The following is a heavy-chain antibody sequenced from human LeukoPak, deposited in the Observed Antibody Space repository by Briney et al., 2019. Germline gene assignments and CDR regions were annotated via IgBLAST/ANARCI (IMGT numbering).Heavy chain of an antibody. CDR2: ITSDGTST. J-gene: IGHJ3*02. Sequence: GGSLRLSCAASGFSFSTTWMHWVRQPPGQGLVWVARITSDGTSTSYAESVKGRFTISRDNAKNTLYLQMNSLRAEDTAVYYCARSGRGGAFDIWGQGTMVTVSS. V-gene: IGHV3-74*03. CDR1: GFSFSTTW. D-gene: IGHD1-26*01. CDR3: ARSGRGGAFDI.